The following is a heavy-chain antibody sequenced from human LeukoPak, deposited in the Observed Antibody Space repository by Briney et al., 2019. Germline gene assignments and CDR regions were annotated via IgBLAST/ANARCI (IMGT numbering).Heavy chain of an antibody. D-gene: IGHD6-13*01. V-gene: IGHV3-7*03. J-gene: IGHJ4*02. CDR1: GFTFSNLW. CDR3: ATSTAAAGTD. Sequence: GGSLRLSCAASGFTFSNLWMSWVRQAPGKGLKWVANIKQDGSEKYYVDSVKGRFTISRDNAQNSLYLQMNSLRAEDTAIYYCATSTAAAGTDWGQGTLVAVSS. CDR2: IKQDGSEK.